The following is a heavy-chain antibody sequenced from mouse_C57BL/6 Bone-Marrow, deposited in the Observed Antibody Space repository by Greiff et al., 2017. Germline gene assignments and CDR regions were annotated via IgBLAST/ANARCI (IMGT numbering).Heavy chain of an antibody. CDR2: IDPSDSYA. D-gene: IGHD3-3*01. J-gene: IGHJ4*01. CDR1: GYTFTSYW. Sequence: QVQLQQPGAELVKPGASVKLSCKASGYTFTSYWMQWVKQRPGQGLEWIGEIDPSDSYANYNHKFKGKATLTVDTSSSTAYMQLSSLTSEDSAVYYCARRGSRAMDYWGQGTSVTVSS. CDR3: ARRGSRAMDY. V-gene: IGHV1-50*01.